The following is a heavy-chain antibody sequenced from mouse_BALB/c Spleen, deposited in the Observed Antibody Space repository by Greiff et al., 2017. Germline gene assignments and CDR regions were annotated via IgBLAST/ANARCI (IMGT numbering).Heavy chain of an antibody. J-gene: IGHJ4*01. CDR1: GYTFTSYW. V-gene: IGHV1-7*01. Sequence: VQLVESGAELAKPGASVKMSCKASGYTFTSYWMHWVKQRPGQGLEWIGYINPSTGYTEYNQKFKDKATLTADKSSSTAYMQLSSLTSEDSAVYYCARSARATSLDYWGQGTPVTVSS. D-gene: IGHD3-1*01. CDR2: INPSTGYT. CDR3: ARSARATSLDY.